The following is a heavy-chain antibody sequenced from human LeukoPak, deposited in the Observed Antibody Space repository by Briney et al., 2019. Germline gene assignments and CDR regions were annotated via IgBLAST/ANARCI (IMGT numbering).Heavy chain of an antibody. CDR2: INSDGSST. Sequence: PGGSLRLSCAASGFTFSSYWMHWVRQSPGEGLVWVSGINSDGSSTSYADSVKGRFTISRDNAENTVYLQMNSLRAEDTAVYHCATSRTFDYWGQGTLVTVSS. CDR1: GFTFSSYW. V-gene: IGHV3-74*01. J-gene: IGHJ4*02. CDR3: ATSRTFDY.